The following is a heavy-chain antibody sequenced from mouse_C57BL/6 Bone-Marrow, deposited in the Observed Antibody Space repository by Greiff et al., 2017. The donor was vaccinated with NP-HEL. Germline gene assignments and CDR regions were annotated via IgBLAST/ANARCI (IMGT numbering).Heavy chain of an antibody. J-gene: IGHJ3*01. V-gene: IGHV5-9*01. CDR1: GFTFSSYT. CDR3: ARHDTQLRLPAWFAY. CDR2: ISGGGGNT. D-gene: IGHD3-2*02. Sequence: EVKLMESGGGLVKPGGSLKLSCAASGFTFSSYTMSWVRQTPEKRLEWVATISGGGGNTYYPDSVKGRFTISRDNAKNTLYLQMSSLRSEDTALYYCARHDTQLRLPAWFAYWGQGTLVTVSA.